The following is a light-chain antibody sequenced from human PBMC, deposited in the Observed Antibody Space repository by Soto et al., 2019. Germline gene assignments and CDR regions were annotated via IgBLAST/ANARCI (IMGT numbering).Light chain of an antibody. Sequence: DIQMTQSPSSVSASVGDRVTITCRASQDIGGWLAWYQQKPGKAPSLLIYAASTLQSGVSSRFRGSGSGTEFTLTISSLQPEDFATYFCQQANRLPITFGQGTRLEIK. V-gene: IGKV1-12*01. CDR1: QDIGGW. CDR2: AAS. J-gene: IGKJ5*01. CDR3: QQANRLPIT.